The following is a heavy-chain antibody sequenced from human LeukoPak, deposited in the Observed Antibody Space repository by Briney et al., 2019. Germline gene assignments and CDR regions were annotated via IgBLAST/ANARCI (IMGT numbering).Heavy chain of an antibody. V-gene: IGHV3-23*01. CDR3: ADPPSF. CDR2: ISTSGRET. CDR1: GFTFNNYA. J-gene: IGHJ3*01. Sequence: GGSLRLSCAASGFTFNNYAMSWVRQAPGKGLEWVSTISTSGRETYYAGSVKGRFTISRDNSMNILYLQINSLRAEDTALYYCADPPSFWGQGTMVTVSS.